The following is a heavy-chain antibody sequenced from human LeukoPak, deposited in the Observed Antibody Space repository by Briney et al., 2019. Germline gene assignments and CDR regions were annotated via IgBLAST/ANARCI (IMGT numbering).Heavy chain of an antibody. V-gene: IGHV4-34*01. D-gene: IGHD2-2*01. Sequence: GSLRLSCAASGFTFSSYSMNWIRQPPGKGLEWIGEINHSGSTNYNPSLKSRVTISVDTSKNQFSLKLSSVTAADTAVYYCARRPGIVVVPAAIWFDPWGQGTLVTVSS. CDR2: INHSGST. J-gene: IGHJ5*02. CDR1: GFTFSSYS. CDR3: ARRPGIVVVPAAIWFDP.